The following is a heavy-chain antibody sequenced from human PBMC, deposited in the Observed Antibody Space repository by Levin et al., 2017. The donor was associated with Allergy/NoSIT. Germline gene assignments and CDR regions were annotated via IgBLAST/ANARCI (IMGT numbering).Heavy chain of an antibody. CDR1: GFTFTTSA. D-gene: IGHD6-13*01. CDR3: AAGDSGDWYYKPGLGNY. CDR2: IVAGTGKT. Sequence: KISCQASGFTFTTSAVQWVRQARGHRLEWIGWIVAGTGKTDYAQEFQERVTITRDMSTSTVYMELTSLRSEDTAVYYCAAGDSGDWYYKPGLGNYWGQGTLVTVSS. J-gene: IGHJ4*02. V-gene: IGHV1-58*01.